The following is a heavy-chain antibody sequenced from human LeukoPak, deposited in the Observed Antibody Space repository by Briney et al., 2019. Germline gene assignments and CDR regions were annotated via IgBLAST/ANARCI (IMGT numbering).Heavy chain of an antibody. CDR1: GGSISSSNYY. CDR3: ARSGGLWLLTYYFDY. Sequence: SETLSLTCSVSGGSISSSNYYWGWIRQPPGKGLEWIGTIYYSGNTYYNPSLKSRVTISVDTSKNQFSLKLSSVTAADTAVYFCARSGGLWLLTYYFDYWGQGTLVTVSS. J-gene: IGHJ4*02. D-gene: IGHD3-22*01. CDR2: IYYSGNT. V-gene: IGHV4-39*07.